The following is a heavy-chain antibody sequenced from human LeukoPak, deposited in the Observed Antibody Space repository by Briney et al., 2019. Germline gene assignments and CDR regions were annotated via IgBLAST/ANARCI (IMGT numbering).Heavy chain of an antibody. CDR2: IYYSGST. CDR1: GGSISSYY. CDR3: ARGRFGYPTPFDY. Sequence: SETLSLTCTVSGGSISSYYWSWIRQPPGKGLEWIGYIYYSGSTNYNPSLKSRVTISVDTSKNQFSLKLSSVTAADTAVYYCARGRFGYPTPFDYWGQGTLVTVSS. J-gene: IGHJ4*02. D-gene: IGHD3-22*01. V-gene: IGHV4-59*01.